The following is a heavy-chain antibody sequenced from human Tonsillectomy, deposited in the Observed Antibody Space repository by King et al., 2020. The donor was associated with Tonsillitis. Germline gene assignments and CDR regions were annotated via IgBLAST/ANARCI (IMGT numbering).Heavy chain of an antibody. CDR3: AKELGDEVGDGFDI. D-gene: IGHD1-26*01. CDR1: GFKFNHYA. CDR2: ISGSGGST. V-gene: IGHV3-23*04. Sequence: VQLVESGGGLVQPGGSRSISRAASGFKFNHYAMSLGRQPPGKGLAWVSAISGSGGSTSYGDSVKGRFAIASDKSKNTHYLQMNSLRVEDTAGYYWAKELGDEVGDGFDIWGQGTMVTVSS. J-gene: IGHJ3*02.